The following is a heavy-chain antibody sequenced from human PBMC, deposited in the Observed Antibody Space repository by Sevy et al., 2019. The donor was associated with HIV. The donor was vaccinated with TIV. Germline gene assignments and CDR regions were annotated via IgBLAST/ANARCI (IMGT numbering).Heavy chain of an antibody. J-gene: IGHJ6*02. V-gene: IGHV4-34*01. D-gene: IGHD2-2*01. Sequence: SETLSLTCAVYGGSFSGYYWSWIRQPPGKGLEWIGEINYSGSTNYNPSLKSRVTISVDTSKNQFSLKLSSVTAADTAVYYCARVRGSIVVVPAAWDYYYYGMDVWGQGTTVTVSS. CDR2: INYSGST. CDR3: ARVRGSIVVVPAAWDYYYYGMDV. CDR1: GGSFSGYY.